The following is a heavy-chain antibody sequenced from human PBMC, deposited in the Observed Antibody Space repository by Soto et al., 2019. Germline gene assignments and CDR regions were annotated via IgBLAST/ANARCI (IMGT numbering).Heavy chain of an antibody. Sequence: XXTLSLTFTVSGGSISSYYWSWILQPPGKGLEWIGYIYYSGSTNYNPALKSRVTISVDTSKNQCSLKLSSVTAADTAVYYSARRRLRCFEVSIGMHDWGQETMLTVSS. D-gene: IGHD3-9*01. CDR2: IYYSGST. CDR3: ARRRLRCFEVSIGMHD. V-gene: IGHV4-59*01. CDR1: GGSISSYY. J-gene: IGHJ6*02.